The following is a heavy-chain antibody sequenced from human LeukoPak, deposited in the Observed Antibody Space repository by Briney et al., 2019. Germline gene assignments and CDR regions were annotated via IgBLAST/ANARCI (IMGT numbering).Heavy chain of an antibody. V-gene: IGHV4-39*01. Sequence: SETLSLTCTVSGGSISSSSYYWGWIRQPPGKGLEWIGSIYYSGRTYYNPSPKSRVTISVDTSNNQFSLKLSSVTAADTAVDYCARQQSKYYFYMDVWGKGTTVTVSS. CDR2: IYYSGRT. CDR1: GGSISSSSYY. J-gene: IGHJ6*03. CDR3: ARQQSKYYFYMDV. D-gene: IGHD6-19*01.